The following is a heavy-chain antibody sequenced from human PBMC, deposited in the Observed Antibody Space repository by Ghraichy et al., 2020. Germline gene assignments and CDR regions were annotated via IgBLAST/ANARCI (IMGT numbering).Heavy chain of an antibody. V-gene: IGHV3-48*02. Sequence: GESLNISCAASGFAFRSYNMNWVRQAPGKGLEWISFLSTGSNTRHYADSVRGRFTIFRDDAENSLYLQMNSLRDDDTGVYYCATGAPDVVVIPSNFFLNYWGQGVLVAVSS. CDR3: ATGAPDVVVIPSNFFLNY. D-gene: IGHD2-21*01. CDR1: GFAFRSYN. J-gene: IGHJ1*01. CDR2: LSTGSNTR.